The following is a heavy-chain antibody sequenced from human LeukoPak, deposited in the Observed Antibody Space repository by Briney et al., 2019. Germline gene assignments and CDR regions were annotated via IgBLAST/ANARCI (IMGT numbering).Heavy chain of an antibody. CDR2: ISRSGSTK. D-gene: IGHD5/OR15-5a*01. V-gene: IGHV3-11*01. CDR1: GFTFSDYN. J-gene: IGHJ3*02. CDR3: ARGVSGPHIFDI. Sequence: GGSLRLSCAASGFTFSDYNMRWIRQAPGKGLEWVSSISRSGSTKYYADSVKGRFTISRDNAKNSLFLQMNSLRAEDTAVYYCARGVSGPHIFDIWGQGTMVTVSS.